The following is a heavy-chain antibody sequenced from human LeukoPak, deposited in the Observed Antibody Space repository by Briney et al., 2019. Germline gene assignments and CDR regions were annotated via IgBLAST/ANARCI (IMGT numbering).Heavy chain of an antibody. D-gene: IGHD5-18*01. V-gene: IGHV3-30*04. J-gene: IGHJ4*02. CDR1: GFSFSTYA. CDR3: ARSRGYNYGYWGYFDY. Sequence: GGSLRLFCAASGFSFSTYAMHWVRQAPGKGLEWVAVISLDGRNEYYADSVKGRFTISRDNSKNTLYLQMNSLRAEDTTVYYCARSRGYNYGYWGYFDYWGQGALVTVSS. CDR2: ISLDGRNE.